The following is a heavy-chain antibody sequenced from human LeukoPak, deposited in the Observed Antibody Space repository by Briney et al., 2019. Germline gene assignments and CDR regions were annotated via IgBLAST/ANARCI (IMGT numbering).Heavy chain of an antibody. CDR3: ARGGYSSSWYEGEVTNY. Sequence: PGGSLRLSCAASGFTFSSYSMNWVRQAPGKGLEWVSSISSSSSYIYYADSVKGRFTISRDNAKNSLYLQMNSLRAEDTAVYYCARGGYSSSWYEGEVTNYWGQGTLVTVSS. CDR1: GFTFSSYS. V-gene: IGHV3-21*01. J-gene: IGHJ4*02. D-gene: IGHD6-13*01. CDR2: ISSSSSYI.